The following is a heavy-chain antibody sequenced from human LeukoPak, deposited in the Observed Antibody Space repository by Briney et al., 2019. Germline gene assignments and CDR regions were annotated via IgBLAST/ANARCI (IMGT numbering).Heavy chain of an antibody. J-gene: IGHJ6*03. CDR2: ISSSGSTI. V-gene: IGHV3-48*03. CDR3: ARGYCSGGSCYSYYYYMDV. Sequence: PGGSLRLSCAASGFTFSSYEMNWVRQAPGKGLEWVSYISSSGSTIYYADSVKGRFTISRDNAKNSLYLQMNSLRAEDTAVYYCARGYCSGGSCYSYYYYMDVWGKGTTVTISS. D-gene: IGHD2-15*01. CDR1: GFTFSSYE.